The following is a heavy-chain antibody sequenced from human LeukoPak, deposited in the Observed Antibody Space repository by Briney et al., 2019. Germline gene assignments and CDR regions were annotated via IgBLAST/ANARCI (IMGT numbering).Heavy chain of an antibody. D-gene: IGHD2/OR15-2a*01. CDR1: GFSFDDYA. V-gene: IGHV3-9*01. Sequence: GGSLRLSCAASGFSFDDYAMHWVRQAPGKGLEWVSGINWNSGSIDYAASVKGRFTISRDNAKNSLYLQMNSLRTEDTAIYYCGSLHNRALWGQGTLVTVSS. CDR2: INWNSGSI. J-gene: IGHJ1*01. CDR3: GSLHNRAL.